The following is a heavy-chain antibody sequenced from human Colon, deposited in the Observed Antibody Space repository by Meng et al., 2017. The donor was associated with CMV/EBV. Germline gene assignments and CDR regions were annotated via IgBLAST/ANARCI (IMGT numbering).Heavy chain of an antibody. Sequence: VQFGAEVKVPGASVWGSCRSSGYTFTSYGINWVRQAPGQGLEWMGWISCSTGNTNRAQKFQGRVTMTTDTSTSTAYLALTSLTSNDTAVYYCARGRPNWSGVLDYWGQGTLVTVSS. J-gene: IGHJ4*02. CDR3: ARGRPNWSGVLDY. V-gene: IGHV1-18*01. D-gene: IGHD1-1*01. CDR2: ISCSTGNT. CDR1: GYTFTSYG.